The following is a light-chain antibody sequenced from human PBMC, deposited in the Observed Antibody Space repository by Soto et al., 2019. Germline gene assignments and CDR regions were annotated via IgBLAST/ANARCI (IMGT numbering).Light chain of an antibody. CDR1: SSNIGSNT. Sequence: QSVLTQPPSASRTPGQRVTISCSGSSSNIGSNTVNWYQQLPGTAPKVLIYTNNQRPSGVPDRFSGSKSGTSASLAISGLQSEDEADYYCAAWDDSLNGHVVFGGGTKVTVL. V-gene: IGLV1-44*01. CDR2: TNN. CDR3: AAWDDSLNGHVV. J-gene: IGLJ2*01.